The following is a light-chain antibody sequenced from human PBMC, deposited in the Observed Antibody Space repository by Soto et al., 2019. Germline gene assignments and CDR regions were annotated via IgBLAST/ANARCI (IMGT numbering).Light chain of an antibody. CDR1: TSNIGAGYD. CDR3: QSYDNSLSGWL. V-gene: IGLV1-40*01. J-gene: IGLJ2*01. Sequence: QSVLTQPPLVSGAPGQRVTISCTGSTSNIGAGYDVHWYQQVPGTTPKLLIYANNNRPSGVPDRFSGFKSGTSASLVITGLQAEDEADYYCQSYDNSLSGWLFGGWTQLTVL. CDR2: ANN.